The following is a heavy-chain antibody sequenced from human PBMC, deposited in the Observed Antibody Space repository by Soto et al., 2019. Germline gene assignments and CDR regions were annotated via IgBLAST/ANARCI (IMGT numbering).Heavy chain of an antibody. D-gene: IGHD3-3*01. CDR3: ARAPTRLRSIGVDAFDI. Sequence: GGSLRLSCAASGFTVSSNYMSWVRQAPGKGLEWVSVIYSGGSTYYADSVKGRFTISRDNSKNTLYLQMNSLRAEDTAVYYCARAPTRLRSIGVDAFDIWGQGTMVTVSS. CDR2: IYSGGST. V-gene: IGHV3-66*01. J-gene: IGHJ3*02. CDR1: GFTVSSNY.